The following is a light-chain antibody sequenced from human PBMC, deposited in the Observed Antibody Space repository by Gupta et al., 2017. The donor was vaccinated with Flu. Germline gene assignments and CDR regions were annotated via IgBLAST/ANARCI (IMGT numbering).Light chain of an antibody. CDR3: QQYNNWPPA. Sequence: PASLSGSPGERATLSCRANQSVSSNLAWYQQKPGQAPRLLIYGASARATGIPARFRGSGSGTEFTLTISSLQSGDFAVYYCQQYNNWPPAFGQGTKVEMK. CDR1: QSVSSN. V-gene: IGKV3-15*01. J-gene: IGKJ1*01. CDR2: GAS.